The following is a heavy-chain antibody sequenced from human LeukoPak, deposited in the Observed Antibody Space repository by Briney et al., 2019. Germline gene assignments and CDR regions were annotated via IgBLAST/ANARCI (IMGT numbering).Heavy chain of an antibody. D-gene: IGHD2-21*02. CDR3: AKSHHVTAIDY. J-gene: IGHJ4*02. V-gene: IGHV3-66*01. CDR1: GVIVRSNY. CDR2: LYHGGST. Sequence: PGGSLRLSCVGSGVIVRSNYMTWVRQAPGKGLEWVSILYHGGSTYYADSVKGRFSISRDTSKNTLYLQMNSLRVEDTAVYYCAKSHHVTAIDYWGQGTLVTVSS.